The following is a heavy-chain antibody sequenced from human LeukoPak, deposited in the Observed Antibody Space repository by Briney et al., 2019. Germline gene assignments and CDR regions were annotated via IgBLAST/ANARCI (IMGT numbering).Heavy chain of an antibody. J-gene: IGHJ4*02. Sequence: SETLSLNCAVYGGSFSGYYWGWIRQAPGKGLEWIGEINYSGSNNYNPSLRSRATISVETTKNQCSLKLSAVTAADTAVYYWARGRGWYIYWGQGTLVTVSS. CDR3: ARGRGWYIY. V-gene: IGHV4-34*01. CDR2: INYSGSN. D-gene: IGHD6-19*01. CDR1: GGSFSGYY.